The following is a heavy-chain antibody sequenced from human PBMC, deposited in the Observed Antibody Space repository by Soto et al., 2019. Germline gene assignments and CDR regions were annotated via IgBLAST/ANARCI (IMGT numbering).Heavy chain of an antibody. CDR2: ISGSGGST. D-gene: IGHD1-26*01. CDR1: GFTFSSYA. Sequence: GGSLRLSCAASGFTFSSYAMSWVRQAPGKGLEWVSAISGSGGSTYYADSVKGRFTISRDNSKNTLYLQMNSLRAEDTAVYYCAKQAGGSYYVLLSQLGAFDIWGQGAMVTVSS. V-gene: IGHV3-23*01. J-gene: IGHJ3*02. CDR3: AKQAGGSYYVLLSQLGAFDI.